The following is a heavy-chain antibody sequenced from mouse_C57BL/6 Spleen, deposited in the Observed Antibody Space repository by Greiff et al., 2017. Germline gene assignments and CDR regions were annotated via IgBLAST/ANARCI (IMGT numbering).Heavy chain of an antibody. CDR3: ARGGYCNYGY. CDR1: GYAFSSSW. J-gene: IGHJ2*02. D-gene: IGHD2-1*01. CDR2: IYPGDGDT. Sequence: VQLVEPGPELVKPGASVKISCKASGYAFSSSWMNWVKQRPGQGLEWIGRIYPGDGDTNYNGKFKGKATLTVDKSSSTAYMQLSSLTSEDSAVYFCARGGYCNYGYWGQGTSLTVSS. V-gene: IGHV1-82*01.